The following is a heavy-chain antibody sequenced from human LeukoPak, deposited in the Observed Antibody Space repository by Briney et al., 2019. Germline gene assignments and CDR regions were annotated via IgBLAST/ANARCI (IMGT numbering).Heavy chain of an antibody. J-gene: IGHJ6*02. CDR3: AKDRYYYYGMDV. Sequence: PGRSLRLSCAASGFTFDDYAMHWVRQAPGKGLEWVSGISWNSGSIGYADSVKGRFTISRDNAKNSLYLQMNSLRAEDTALYYCAKDRYYYYGMDVWGQGTTVTVSS. CDR1: GFTFDDYA. CDR2: ISWNSGSI. V-gene: IGHV3-9*01.